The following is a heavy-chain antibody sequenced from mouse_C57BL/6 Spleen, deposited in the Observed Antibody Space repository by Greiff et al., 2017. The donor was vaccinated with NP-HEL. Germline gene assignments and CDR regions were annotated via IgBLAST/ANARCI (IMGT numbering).Heavy chain of an antibody. D-gene: IGHD1-1*01. CDR2: INYDGSST. CDR3: ARGEYYYGTLFDY. CDR1: GFTFSDYY. J-gene: IGHJ2*01. Sequence: EVQLQESEGGLVQPGRSMKLSCTASGFTFSDYYMAWVRQVPEKGLEWVANINYDGSSTYYLDSLKSRFIISRDNAKNILYLQMSSLKSEDTATYYCARGEYYYGTLFDYWGQGTTLTVSS. V-gene: IGHV5-16*01.